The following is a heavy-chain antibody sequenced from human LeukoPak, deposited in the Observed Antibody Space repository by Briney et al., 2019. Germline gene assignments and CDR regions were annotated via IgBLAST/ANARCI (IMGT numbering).Heavy chain of an antibody. Sequence: ASVKVSCKASGYTFTSYGISWVRQAPGQGLEWMGWISAYNGNTNYAQKFQGRVTITADKSTSTAYMELSSLRSEDTAVYYCARDQGYFDSLYYFDYWGQGTLVTVSS. V-gene: IGHV1-18*01. D-gene: IGHD3-9*01. CDR2: ISAYNGNT. CDR3: ARDQGYFDSLYYFDY. CDR1: GYTFTSYG. J-gene: IGHJ4*02.